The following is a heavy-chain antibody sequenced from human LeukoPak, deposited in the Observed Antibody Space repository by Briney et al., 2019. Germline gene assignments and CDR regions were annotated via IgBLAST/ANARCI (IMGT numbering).Heavy chain of an antibody. V-gene: IGHV3-23*01. D-gene: IGHD2-2*01. CDR3: AKARHCSSTSCVDAFDI. Sequence: VVSLRLTCTGSRLTCSSDDMSWVRQAPRKRLEWVSAISGSGGSTYYADSVKGRFTISRDNSKNTLYLQMNSLRAEDTAVYYCAKARHCSSTSCVDAFDIWGQGTMVTVSS. CDR2: ISGSGGST. CDR1: RLTCSSDD. J-gene: IGHJ3*02.